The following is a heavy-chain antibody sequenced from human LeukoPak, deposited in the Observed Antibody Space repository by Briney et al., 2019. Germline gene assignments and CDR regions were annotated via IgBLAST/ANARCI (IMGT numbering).Heavy chain of an antibody. CDR1: GVSISSYY. CDR3: ARAMGPSGAFDI. V-gene: IGHV4-4*07. D-gene: IGHD3-16*01. J-gene: IGHJ3*02. CDR2: IYPTGST. Sequence: PSETLSLTCTVSGVSISSYYWSWIRQPAGRGLEWIGRIYPTGSTDYNPSLKSRVSMSADTSKNLFPLKLSSVTAADTAVYYCARAMGPSGAFDIWGQGTMVTVSS.